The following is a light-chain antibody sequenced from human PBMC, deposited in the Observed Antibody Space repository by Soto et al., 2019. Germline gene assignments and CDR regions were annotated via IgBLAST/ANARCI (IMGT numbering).Light chain of an antibody. CDR2: GAS. J-gene: IGKJ1*01. CDR1: QSITIY. Sequence: DIQMTQSPSSLSASVGDRVTITCRASQSITIYLNWYQQQPGKAPRLLIYGASTLQTGVPSRFSCSGSMTDLTLTISDLQPEDFATYYCQQTYTAPRTFGQGTKVDI. V-gene: IGKV1-39*01. CDR3: QQTYTAPRT.